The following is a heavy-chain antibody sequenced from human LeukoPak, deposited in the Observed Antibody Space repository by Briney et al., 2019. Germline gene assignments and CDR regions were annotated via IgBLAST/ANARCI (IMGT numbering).Heavy chain of an antibody. CDR1: GFTCSDYA. Sequence: PGGSLRLSCVASGFTCSDYAMNWVRQAPGKGLVWVSTFKTNSGQVYYAESVRGRFTISRDNSKNTVYLQMSSLRAEDTALYYCAKDYCSSTSCYAYWFDPWGQGTLVTVSS. CDR3: AKDYCSSTSCYAYWFDP. V-gene: IGHV3-23*01. J-gene: IGHJ5*02. D-gene: IGHD2-2*01. CDR2: FKTNSGQV.